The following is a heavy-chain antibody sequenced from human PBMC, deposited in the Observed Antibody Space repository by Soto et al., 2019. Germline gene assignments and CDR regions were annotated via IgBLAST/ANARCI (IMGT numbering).Heavy chain of an antibody. V-gene: IGHV3-21*01. CDR2: ISSSSSYI. CDR1: GFTFSSYS. J-gene: IGHJ6*02. CDR3: ARDQAFAVAGNYYYYGMDV. Sequence: EVQLVESGGGLVKPGGSLRLSCAASGFTFSSYSMNWVRQAPGKGLEWVSSISSSSSYIYYADSVKGRFTISRDNAKNSLYLQMNSLRAEATAVYYCARDQAFAVAGNYYYYGMDVWGQGTTVTVSS. D-gene: IGHD6-19*01.